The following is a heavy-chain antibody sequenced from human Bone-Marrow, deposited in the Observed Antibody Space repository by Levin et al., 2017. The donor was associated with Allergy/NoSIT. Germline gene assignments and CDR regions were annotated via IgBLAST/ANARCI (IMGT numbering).Heavy chain of an antibody. D-gene: IGHD2-15*01. CDR1: TFIFSNAW. CDR2: IKRKFEGGTT. CDR3: SADTTSTSDIGLDV. Sequence: GGSLRLSCAVPTFIFSNAWMNWVRQAPGKGLEWVGRIKRKFEGGTTDYAAPVKGRFTISRDDSGNTLFLQMNGLKTEDTAVYYCSADTTSTSDIGLDVWGQGTTVTVSS. V-gene: IGHV3-15*01. J-gene: IGHJ6*02.